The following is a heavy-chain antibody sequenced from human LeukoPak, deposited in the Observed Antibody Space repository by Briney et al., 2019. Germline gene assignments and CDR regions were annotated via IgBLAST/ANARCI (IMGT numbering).Heavy chain of an antibody. CDR3: ASRETQTAPSSSWAWYYYMDV. D-gene: IGHD6-13*01. Sequence: GGSLRLSCAASGFTFSDYYMSWIRRAPGKGLEWVSSISGSGTYMYYADSLKGRFTISRDNAKNSLYLQMNSLRAEDTAVYYCASRETQTAPSSSWAWYYYMDVWGKGTTVTVSS. J-gene: IGHJ6*03. CDR2: ISGSGTYM. CDR1: GFTFSDYY. V-gene: IGHV3-11*04.